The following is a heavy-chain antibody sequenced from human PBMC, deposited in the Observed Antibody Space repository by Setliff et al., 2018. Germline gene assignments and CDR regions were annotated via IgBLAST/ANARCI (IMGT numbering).Heavy chain of an antibody. CDR3: ARESRYYYDNLGTLDY. Sequence: TLSLTCTVSGGSISSGDYYWSWIRQPPGKGLEWIGYIYSSGSTYYNPSLKSRVSISVDTSKNQFSLKLSSVTAADTAVYYCARESRYYYDNLGTLDYWGPGTLVTVSS. CDR2: IYSSGST. V-gene: IGHV4-30-4*08. J-gene: IGHJ4*02. D-gene: IGHD3-22*01. CDR1: GGSISSGDYY.